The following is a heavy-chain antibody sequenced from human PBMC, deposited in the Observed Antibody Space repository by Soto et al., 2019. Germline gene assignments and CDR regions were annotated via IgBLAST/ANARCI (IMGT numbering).Heavy chain of an antibody. J-gene: IGHJ4*02. CDR3: VRDSHGDY. CDR1: GFTFSNYW. V-gene: IGHV3-74*01. CDR2: IDHDGPT. Sequence: VQLVESGGGLVQPGGPLRLSCAGSGFTFSNYWMHWVRQAPGKGLEWVSRIDHDGPTDYADSVRGRFTISRDNAENTLYLQMNSLRPEDTAVYYCVRDSHGDYWGQGTLVTVSS.